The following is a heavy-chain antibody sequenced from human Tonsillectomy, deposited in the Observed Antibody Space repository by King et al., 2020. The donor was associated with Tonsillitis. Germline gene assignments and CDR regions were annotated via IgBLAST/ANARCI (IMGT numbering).Heavy chain of an antibody. CDR1: GYNFKDNW. D-gene: IGHD3-22*01. CDR2: IYPVDSVA. Sequence: QLVQSGAEVKKPGESLKISCKGFGYNFKDNWIGRVRQIPGKGLERVAIIYPVDSVAKSRPSFERHVTVSVDKSIRTAYLQWGSLKASNTARYYCARYPTMITTSFFDYWSQGTLVTASS. J-gene: IGHJ4*02. CDR3: ARYPTMITTSFFDY. V-gene: IGHV5-51*01.